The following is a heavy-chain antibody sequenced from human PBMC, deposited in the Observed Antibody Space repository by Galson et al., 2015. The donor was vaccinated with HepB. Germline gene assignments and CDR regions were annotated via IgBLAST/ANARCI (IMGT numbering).Heavy chain of an antibody. J-gene: IGHJ6*03. CDR2: INPNSGGT. Sequence: SVKVSCKASGYTFTGYYMHWVRQAPGQGLEWMGWINPNSGGTNYAQKFQGWVTMTRDTSISTAYMELSRLRSDDTAVYYCARGSRFLEWSWYYYYMDVWGKGTTVTVSS. V-gene: IGHV1-2*04. CDR1: GYTFTGYY. D-gene: IGHD3-3*01. CDR3: ARGSRFLEWSWYYYYMDV.